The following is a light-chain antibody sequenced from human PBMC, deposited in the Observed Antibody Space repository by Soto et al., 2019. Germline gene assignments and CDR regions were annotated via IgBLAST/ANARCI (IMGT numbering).Light chain of an antibody. V-gene: IGKV3-15*01. J-gene: IGKJ4*01. CDR3: QQYHNYFLT. CDR2: GTS. CDR1: QSINSN. Sequence: DIVLTQSPATLSVSPGERVTLSCRASQSINSNLAWYQQKPGQAPRLLIYGTSTRATGVPARFSGSGSGTEFTLTISSLQSEDFAIYYCQQYHNYFLTFGGGTKVDIK.